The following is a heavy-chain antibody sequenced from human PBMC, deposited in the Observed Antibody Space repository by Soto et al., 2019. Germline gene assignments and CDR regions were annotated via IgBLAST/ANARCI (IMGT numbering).Heavy chain of an antibody. CDR3: ARRWGPTFDF. CDR2: IYYSGTT. Sequence: SETLSLTCTVSGDSITSNSYFWAWIRQPPGKGLEWIGYIYYSGTTYYNPSLKSRVTISVDTSKNQFFLKLSSVTAADTAVYYCARRWGPTFDFWGQGTLVTVSS. D-gene: IGHD1-26*01. J-gene: IGHJ4*02. CDR1: GDSITSNSYF. V-gene: IGHV4-39*07.